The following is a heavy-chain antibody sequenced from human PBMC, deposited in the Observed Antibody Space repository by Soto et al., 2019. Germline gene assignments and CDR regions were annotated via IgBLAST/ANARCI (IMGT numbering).Heavy chain of an antibody. Sequence: QVQLVESGGGVVQPGRSLRLSCAASGFTFSDYVIHWVRQAPGKGLEWVAAIAKDGGSKHYADSVKGRFTISRDNSKNTMYLEVNSLRAEDTAVYYCAREDESSGHARTFHHWGQGTLVTVSS. D-gene: IGHD3-22*01. V-gene: IGHV3-30-3*01. CDR2: IAKDGGSK. CDR3: AREDESSGHARTFHH. CDR1: GFTFSDYV. J-gene: IGHJ1*01.